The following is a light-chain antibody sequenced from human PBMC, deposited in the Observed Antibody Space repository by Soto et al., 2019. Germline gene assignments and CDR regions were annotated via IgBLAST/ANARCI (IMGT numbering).Light chain of an antibody. CDR1: QSVGGSY. Sequence: EIVLTQSPGTLSLSPGERATLSGTASQSVGGSYLAWYQQKPGQAPMLIIYAASIRATGIPDRFSGSTSVTDFTITITRLEHVVFAVYYCLQYCSSPRTFGQGTKVDIK. V-gene: IGKV3-20*01. J-gene: IGKJ1*01. CDR3: LQYCSSPRT. CDR2: AAS.